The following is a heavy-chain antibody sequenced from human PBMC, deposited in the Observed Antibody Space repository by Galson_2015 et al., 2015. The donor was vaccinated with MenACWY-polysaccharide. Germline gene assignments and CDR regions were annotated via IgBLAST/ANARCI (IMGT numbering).Heavy chain of an antibody. D-gene: IGHD3-16*01. Sequence: SLRLSCAASGFAVSSRAMSWVRQAPGKEPEWIAAITNNAGKTYYAHSVMGRFTISRDSSSNTVSLQMNSLRVEDTAVYYCVRDNGGIDCWGQGTLVTVSS. CDR2: ITNNAGKT. CDR1: GFAVSSRA. CDR3: VRDNGGIDC. V-gene: IGHV3-23*01. J-gene: IGHJ4*02.